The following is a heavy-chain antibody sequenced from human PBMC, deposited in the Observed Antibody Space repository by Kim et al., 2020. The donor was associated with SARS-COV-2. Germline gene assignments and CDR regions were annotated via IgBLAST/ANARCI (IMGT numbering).Heavy chain of an antibody. CDR2: INSDGSRT. Sequence: GGSLRLSCAASEFTFSSYWMHWVRQAPGKGLGWVSVINSDGSRTGYTDAVKGRFTVSRDNAKNTLYLQMNSLRAEDTAVYYCARAFTTSRHNWFDHWGQGTLVTVSS. J-gene: IGHJ5*02. V-gene: IGHV3-74*01. CDR1: EFTFSSYW. D-gene: IGHD3-3*01. CDR3: ARAFTTSRHNWFDH.